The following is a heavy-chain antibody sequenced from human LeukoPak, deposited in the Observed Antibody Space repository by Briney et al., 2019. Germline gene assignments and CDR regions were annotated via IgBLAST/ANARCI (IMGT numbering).Heavy chain of an antibody. D-gene: IGHD5-18*01. CDR2: IYYSGST. Sequence: SETLSLTCTVSGGSISSSSYYWGWIRQPPGKGLEWIGSIYYSGSTYYNPSLKSRVTISVDTSKNQFSLKLSSVTAADTAVYYCARGYSYGYLGYWGQGTLVTVSS. CDR1: GGSISSSSYY. V-gene: IGHV4-39*07. CDR3: ARGYSYGYLGY. J-gene: IGHJ4*02.